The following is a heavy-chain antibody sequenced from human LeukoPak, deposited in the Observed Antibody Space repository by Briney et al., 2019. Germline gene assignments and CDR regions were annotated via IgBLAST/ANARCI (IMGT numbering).Heavy chain of an antibody. J-gene: IGHJ4*02. CDR3: ASGEYSSGWFRFDY. V-gene: IGHV4-59*08. CDR1: GGSISSYY. Sequence: SETLSLTCTVSGGSISSYYWSWIRQPPGKGLEWIGYIYYSGSTNYNPSLKSRVTISVVTSKNQFSLKLSSVTAADTAVYYCASGEYSSGWFRFDYWGQGTLVTVSS. CDR2: IYYSGST. D-gene: IGHD6-19*01.